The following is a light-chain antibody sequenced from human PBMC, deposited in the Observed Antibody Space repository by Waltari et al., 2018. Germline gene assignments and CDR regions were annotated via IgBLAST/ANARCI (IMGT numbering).Light chain of an antibody. Sequence: QSALTQPRPVSRSPGQSVTLSCTGTTSDVGGYHYVSWYQQHPGKAPKLMIYDVSKRPSGVPDRFSGSKSGNTASLTISGLQAEDEDDYYCCSYAGSSYVFGTGTKVTVL. CDR2: DVS. CDR3: CSYAGSSYV. V-gene: IGLV2-11*01. J-gene: IGLJ1*01. CDR1: TSDVGGYHY.